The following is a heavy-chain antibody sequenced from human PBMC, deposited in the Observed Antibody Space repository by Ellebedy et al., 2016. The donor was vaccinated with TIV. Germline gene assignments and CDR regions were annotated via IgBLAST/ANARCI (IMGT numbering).Heavy chain of an antibody. CDR3: ARDQGPGDPIPRFSDY. J-gene: IGHJ4*02. CDR1: GFTFSSYG. D-gene: IGHD4-17*01. Sequence: GESLKISCAASGFTFSSYGMHWVRQAPGKGLEWVAVISYDGSNKYYADSVKGRFTISRDNSKNTLYLQMNSLRAEDTAVYYCARDQGPGDPIPRFSDYWGQGTLVTVSS. V-gene: IGHV3-30*03. CDR2: ISYDGSNK.